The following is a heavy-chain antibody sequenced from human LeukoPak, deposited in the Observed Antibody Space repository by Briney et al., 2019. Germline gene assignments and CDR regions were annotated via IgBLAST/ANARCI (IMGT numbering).Heavy chain of an antibody. CDR1: GGTFSSYA. CDR3: ARERWSQWLGFRPAGDDFDY. Sequence: ASVKVSCKASGGTFSSYAISWVRQAPGQGLEWMGRIIPILGIANYAQKFQGRVTITADKSTSTAYMELSSLRSEDTAVYYCARERWSQWLGFRPAGDDFDYWGQGTLVTVSS. J-gene: IGHJ4*02. V-gene: IGHV1-69*04. D-gene: IGHD6-19*01. CDR2: IIPILGIA.